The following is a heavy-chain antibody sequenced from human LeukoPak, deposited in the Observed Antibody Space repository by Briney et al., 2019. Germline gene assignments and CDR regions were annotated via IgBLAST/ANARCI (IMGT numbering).Heavy chain of an antibody. CDR1: GGTFSSYA. CDR2: FDPEDGKT. J-gene: IGHJ5*02. D-gene: IGHD3-22*01. V-gene: IGHV1-24*01. CDR3: TTVRFEVDSSGYYYNYFDP. Sequence: ASVKVSCKASGGTFSSYAISWVRQAPGKGLEWMGGFDPEDGKTINAQKFQGRLTMTEDTSTDTAYMELSSLRSEDTAVYYCTTVRFEVDSSGYYYNYFDPWGQGTLVTVSS.